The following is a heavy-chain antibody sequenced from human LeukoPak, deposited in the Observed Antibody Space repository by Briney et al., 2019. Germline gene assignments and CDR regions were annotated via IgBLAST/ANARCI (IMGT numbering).Heavy chain of an antibody. CDR3: AKEYRYCSGGSCYSGEDAFDI. J-gene: IGHJ3*02. CDR1: GFTFSSYA. D-gene: IGHD2-15*01. V-gene: IGHV3-23*01. CDR2: ISGSGGST. Sequence: PGGSLRLSCAASGFTFSSYAMHWVRQAPGKGLEWVSAISGSGGSTYYADSVKGRFTISRDNSKNTLYLQMNSLRAEDTAVYYCAKEYRYCSGGSCYSGEDAFDIWGQGTMVTVSS.